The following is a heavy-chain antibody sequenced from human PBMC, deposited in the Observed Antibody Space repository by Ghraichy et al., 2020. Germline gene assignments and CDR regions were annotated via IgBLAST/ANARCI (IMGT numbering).Heavy chain of an antibody. Sequence: SETLSLTCAVYGGSFSGYYWSWIRQPPGKGLEWIGEINHSGSTNYNPSLKSRVTISVDTSKNQFSLKLSSVTAADTAVYYCARGLGDYWGQGTLVTVSS. J-gene: IGHJ4*02. CDR1: GGSFSGYY. CDR2: INHSGST. CDR3: ARGLGDY. V-gene: IGHV4-34*01.